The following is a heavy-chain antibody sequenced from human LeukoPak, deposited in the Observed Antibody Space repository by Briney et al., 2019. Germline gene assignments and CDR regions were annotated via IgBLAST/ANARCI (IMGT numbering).Heavy chain of an antibody. J-gene: IGHJ3*02. Sequence: SETLSLTCTVSGGSISSSSYYWGWIRQPPGKGLEWIGYIYYSGSTNYNPSLKSRVTISVDTSKNQFSLKLSSVTAADTAVYYCARGFAFDIWGQGTMVTVSS. CDR2: IYYSGST. V-gene: IGHV4-61*05. CDR3: ARGFAFDI. CDR1: GGSISSSSYY.